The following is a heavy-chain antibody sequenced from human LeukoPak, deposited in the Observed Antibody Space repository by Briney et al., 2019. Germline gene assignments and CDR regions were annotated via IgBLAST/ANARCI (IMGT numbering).Heavy chain of an antibody. CDR3: VRDHLWAFDI. V-gene: IGHV3-48*01. Sequence: GGSLRLSCAPSGFTFSDYSMNWVRQAPGKGLEWVSYITNSDTTIYYADSVKGRFTISRDEAKSSLFLQMNSLRAEDTAVYYCVRDHLWAFDIWGQGTLVTVSS. D-gene: IGHD2-21*01. J-gene: IGHJ3*02. CDR2: ITNSDTTI. CDR1: GFTFSDYS.